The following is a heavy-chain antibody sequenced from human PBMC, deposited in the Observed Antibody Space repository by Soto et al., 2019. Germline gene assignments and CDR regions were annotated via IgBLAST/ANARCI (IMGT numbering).Heavy chain of an antibody. CDR2: ISGSGGST. V-gene: IGHV3-23*01. Sequence: GGSLRLSCAGSGFTLSTYWMTWVRQAPRKGLEWVSAISGSGGSTYYADSVKGRFTISRDNSKNTLYLQMNSLRAEDTAVYYCDTGSYWGQGTLVTVSS. CDR1: GFTLSTYW. J-gene: IGHJ4*02. CDR3: DTGSY.